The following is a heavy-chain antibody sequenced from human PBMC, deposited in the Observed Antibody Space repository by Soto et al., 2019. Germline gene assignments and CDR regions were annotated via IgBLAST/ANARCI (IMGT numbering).Heavy chain of an antibody. V-gene: IGHV4-30-4*01. CDR2: IYYSGNT. D-gene: IGHD3-10*02. CDR3: ACSSLYCMDF. CDR1: GGSISSGYYY. J-gene: IGHJ6*02. Sequence: SETLSLTCSVSGGSISSGYYYWSWIRQPPAKGLEWIGNIYYSGNTYYNPSLKSRLIISIDTSKSQFALKVGSVTAADTAVYYCACSSLYCMDFWGQGTTVTVSS.